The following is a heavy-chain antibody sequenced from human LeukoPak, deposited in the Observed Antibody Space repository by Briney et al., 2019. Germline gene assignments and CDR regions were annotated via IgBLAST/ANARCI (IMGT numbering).Heavy chain of an antibody. Sequence: RTSETLSLTCTVSGGSISSSSYYWGWIRQPPGKGLEWIGSIYYSGSTYYNPSLKSRVTISVDTSKNQFSLKLSSVTAADTAVYYCASPGVRSGTTDYWGQGTLVTVSS. CDR3: ASPGVRSGTTDY. J-gene: IGHJ4*02. CDR2: IYYSGST. CDR1: GGSISSSSYY. V-gene: IGHV4-39*07. D-gene: IGHD1-1*01.